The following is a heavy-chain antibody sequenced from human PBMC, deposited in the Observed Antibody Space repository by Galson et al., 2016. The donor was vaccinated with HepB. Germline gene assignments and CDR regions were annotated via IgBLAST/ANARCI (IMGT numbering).Heavy chain of an antibody. J-gene: IGHJ4*02. CDR2: VNHSGST. D-gene: IGHD1-20*01. V-gene: IGHV4-34*01. Sequence: SETLSLTCTHNGGSFRDYYWSWIRQPPGKGLEWIGEVNHSGSTNYNPSLKTRATVSLDTSETQFSLNLTSVTAADTAVYYCARGTRYNWNYLDYWGQGNLVTVSS. CDR1: GGSFRDYY. CDR3: ARGTRYNWNYLDY.